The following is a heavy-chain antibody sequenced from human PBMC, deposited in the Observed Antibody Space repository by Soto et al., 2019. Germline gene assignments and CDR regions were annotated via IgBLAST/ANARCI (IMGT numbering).Heavy chain of an antibody. J-gene: IGHJ2*01. Sequence: QVQVVQSGAEVKKPGSSVKVSCKASGGTFSNYAINWVRQAPGQGLEWMGGIIPIFGTPNYDQKFQYRVTITANESTTTAYMELSNLKSEDTAVYYCAIGIPSPGQDWYFDLWGRGTLVTASS. CDR2: IIPIFGTP. CDR1: GGTFSNYA. CDR3: AIGIPSPGQDWYFDL. D-gene: IGHD6-13*01. V-gene: IGHV1-69*01.